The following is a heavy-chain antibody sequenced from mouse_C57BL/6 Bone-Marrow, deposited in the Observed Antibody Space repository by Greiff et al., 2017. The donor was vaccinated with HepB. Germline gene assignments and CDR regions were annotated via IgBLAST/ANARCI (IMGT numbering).Heavy chain of an antibody. CDR2: INPNNGGT. D-gene: IGHD1-1*02. J-gene: IGHJ2*01. V-gene: IGHV1-26*01. CDR1: GYTFTDYY. CDR3: ARVGWVSFDY. Sequence: VQLQQSGPELVKPGASVKISCKASGYTFTDYYMNWVKQSHGKSLEWIGDINPNNGGTSYNQKFKGKATLTVDKSSSTAYMELRSLTSEDSAVYYCARVGWVSFDYWGQGTTLTVSS.